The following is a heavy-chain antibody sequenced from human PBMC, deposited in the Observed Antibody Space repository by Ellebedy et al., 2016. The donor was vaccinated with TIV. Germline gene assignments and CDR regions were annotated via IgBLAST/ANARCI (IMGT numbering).Heavy chain of an antibody. CDR3: ARGISGSGNYYPNWFDP. J-gene: IGHJ5*02. CDR2: IIPILDIA. Sequence: AASVKVSCKASGGTFSSYAVSWVRQAPGQGLEWMGRIIPILDIANYAQKFQGRVTITADKSTTTAYMELRSLRSEDTAVYFCARGISGSGNYYPNWFDPWGQGTLVTVSS. V-gene: IGHV1-69*04. D-gene: IGHD3-10*01. CDR1: GGTFSSYA.